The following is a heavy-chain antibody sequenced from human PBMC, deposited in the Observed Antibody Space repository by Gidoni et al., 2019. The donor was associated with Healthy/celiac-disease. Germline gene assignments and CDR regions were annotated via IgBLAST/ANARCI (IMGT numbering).Heavy chain of an antibody. D-gene: IGHD2-2*01. CDR2: IKSKTDGGTT. Sequence: EVQLVASGGRLVKPGGSLRLSCAASGSSFTTAWMSWVRQATGKGLEWVGRIKSKTDGGTTDYAAPVKGRFTISRDDSKNTLYLQMNSLKTEDTAVYYCTTEDIVVVPAGPDYWGQGTLVTVSS. CDR1: GSSFTTAW. V-gene: IGHV3-15*01. CDR3: TTEDIVVVPAGPDY. J-gene: IGHJ4*02.